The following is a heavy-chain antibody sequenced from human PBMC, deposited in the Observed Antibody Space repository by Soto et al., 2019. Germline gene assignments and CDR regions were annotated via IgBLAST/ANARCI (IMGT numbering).Heavy chain of an antibody. V-gene: IGHV1-69*19. J-gene: IGHJ4*02. CDR2: ISPMFGAA. D-gene: IGHD3-10*01. Sequence: QVQLVQSGAEMKKPGSSVKVSCQSSGGTFNTYAMNWVRQAPGQGPEWMGDISPMFGAANYAPKFQGRVTITADESTGTPYMQLSSMTSEDTDLYFCEREFQVPTPAFVYLGQGTPVTVSS. CDR3: EREFQVPTPAFVY. CDR1: GGTFNTYA.